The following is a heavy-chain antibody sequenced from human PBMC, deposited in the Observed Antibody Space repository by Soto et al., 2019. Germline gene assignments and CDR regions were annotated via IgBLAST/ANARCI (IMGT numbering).Heavy chain of an antibody. CDR3: ARGQEGIVATH. V-gene: IGHV4-34*01. CDR2: VKDGGST. J-gene: IGHJ4*02. Sequence: QVQLQQWGAGLLKPSETLSLTCTVNGGSLTGYYWSWIRQPPGKGLEWIGEVKDGGSTNYSPSLRGRVSLSADTSKNHFSLRLNSVTAADPAVYFCARGQEGIVATHWDQGALVTVSS. CDR1: GGSLTGYY. D-gene: IGHD5-12*01.